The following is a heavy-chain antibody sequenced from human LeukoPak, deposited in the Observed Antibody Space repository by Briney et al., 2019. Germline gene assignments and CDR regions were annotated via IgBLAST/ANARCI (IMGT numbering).Heavy chain of an antibody. V-gene: IGHV3-30-3*01. Sequence: PGESLRLSCAATGFTFSNYAIHWGRQAPGKGLEWVAFISDDGSRQHYADSVKGRFTTSRDNSKNTLNLQMNSLRAEDTAVYYCVKDRTGTYTLDYWGQGTLVTVSS. CDR2: ISDDGSRQ. CDR3: VKDRTGTYTLDY. D-gene: IGHD3-10*01. J-gene: IGHJ4*02. CDR1: GFTFSNYA.